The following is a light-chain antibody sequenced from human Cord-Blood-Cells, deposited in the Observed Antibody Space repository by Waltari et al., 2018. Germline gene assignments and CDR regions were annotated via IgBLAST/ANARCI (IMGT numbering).Light chain of an antibody. CDR1: QSVNSSY. Sequence: EIVLTQSPGTLSLSPRERATLACRSSQSVNSSYLAWYQQKPGQAPRLLIYGASSRATCSPDRFSGRGSGTDFTLTIGRLEPEDFAVYYCQQYGSSPLYTFGQGTKLEIK. CDR3: QQYGSSPLYT. V-gene: IGKV3-20*01. CDR2: GAS. J-gene: IGKJ2*01.